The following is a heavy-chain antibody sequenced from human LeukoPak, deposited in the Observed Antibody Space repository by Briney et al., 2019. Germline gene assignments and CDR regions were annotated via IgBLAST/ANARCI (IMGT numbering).Heavy chain of an antibody. D-gene: IGHD2-2*01. CDR2: ISAYNGNT. V-gene: IGHV1-18*04. CDR3: ARDGRMVPAARKAGHWFDP. J-gene: IGHJ5*02. CDR1: GYTFTSYG. Sequence: ASVKVSCEASGYTFTSYGISWVRQAPGQGLEWMGWISAYNGNTNYAQKLQGRVTMTTDTSTSTAYMELRSLRSDDTAVYYCARDGRMVPAARKAGHWFDPWGQGTLVTVSS.